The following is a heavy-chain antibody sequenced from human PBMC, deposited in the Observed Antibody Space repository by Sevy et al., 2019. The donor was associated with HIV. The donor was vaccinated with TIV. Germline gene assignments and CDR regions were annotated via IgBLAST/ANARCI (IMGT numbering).Heavy chain of an antibody. D-gene: IGHD2-21*01. CDR1: GFSYRSYG. CDR2: IQYDGSNK. CDR3: VKEGGGEGEDH. J-gene: IGHJ4*02. Sequence: GGSLRLSCTASGFSYRSYGMHWVRQAPGKGLEWVAYIQYDGSNKDYADSVKGRFTISRDNSKNTLDLQMNSLRVEDTAVYYCVKEGGGEGEDHWGQGTLVTVSS. V-gene: IGHV3-30*02.